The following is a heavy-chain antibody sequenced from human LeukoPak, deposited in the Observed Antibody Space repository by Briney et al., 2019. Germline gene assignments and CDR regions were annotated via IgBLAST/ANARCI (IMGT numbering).Heavy chain of an antibody. Sequence: SGTLSLTCSVSGLSISDYHWICIRQPPAKGLEWMGYFSYSGSTRYNPSLKSRVTMSVDTSKNQFSLRLNSVAAADTAVNYCARMYSRTSYYFDFWGQGTLVTVSS. CDR2: FSYSGST. J-gene: IGHJ4*02. V-gene: IGHV4-59*01. D-gene: IGHD1-26*01. CDR1: GLSISDYH. CDR3: ARMYSRTSYYFDF.